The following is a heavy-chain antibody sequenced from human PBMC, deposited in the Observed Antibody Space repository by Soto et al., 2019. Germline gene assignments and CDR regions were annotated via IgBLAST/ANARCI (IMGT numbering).Heavy chain of an antibody. V-gene: IGHV1-8*01. Sequence: QVHLVQSGAEVKKPGASVKVSCKASGYTFTSYDINWVRQATGQGLEWMGWMNPNSGNTGYAQKFQGRVTMTRNTSISTAYMELSSLRSEDTAVYYCAGARITMVRGVMGSYYYMDVWGKGTTVTVSS. D-gene: IGHD3-10*01. CDR2: MNPNSGNT. CDR3: AGARITMVRGVMGSYYYMDV. J-gene: IGHJ6*03. CDR1: GYTFTSYD.